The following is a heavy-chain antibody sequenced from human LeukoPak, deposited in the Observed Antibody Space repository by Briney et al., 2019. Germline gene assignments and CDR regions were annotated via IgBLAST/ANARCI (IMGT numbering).Heavy chain of an antibody. J-gene: IGHJ4*02. V-gene: IGHV1-69*04. D-gene: IGHD3-22*01. CDR3: AVDDSSGYHYFDY. CDR1: GGTFSSYA. CDR2: IIPILGIA. Sequence: ASVKVSCKASGGTFSSYAISWVRQAPGQGLEWMGRIIPILGIANYAQKFQGRVTITADKSTSTAYMELSSLRSEDTAVYYCAVDDSSGYHYFDYWGQGTLVTVSS.